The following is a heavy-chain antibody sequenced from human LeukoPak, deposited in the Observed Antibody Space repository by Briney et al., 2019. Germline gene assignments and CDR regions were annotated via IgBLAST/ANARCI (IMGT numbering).Heavy chain of an antibody. D-gene: IGHD6-19*01. J-gene: IGHJ4*02. V-gene: IGHV4-4*07. CDR1: GGSISDYY. CDR2: IYTSGST. CDR3: ARDRHGMSVSDYFDY. Sequence: PSETLSLTCTVSGGSISDYYWSWIRQPAGKGLEWIGRIYTSGSTNYNPSLKSRVTMSADTSKNQFSLKLSSVTAADTAVYYCARDRHGMSVSDYFDYWGQGTLVTVSS.